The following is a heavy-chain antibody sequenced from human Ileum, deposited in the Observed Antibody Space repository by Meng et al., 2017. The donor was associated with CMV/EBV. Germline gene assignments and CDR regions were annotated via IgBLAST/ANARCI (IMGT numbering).Heavy chain of an antibody. CDR3: AKVSHFDSGANYDFWSGYQWYFDY. CDR2: INGDGSSI. V-gene: IGHV3-23*01. CDR1: GFTFSNYN. D-gene: IGHD3-3*01. J-gene: IGHJ4*02. Sequence: GESLKISCAASGFTFSNYNMNWVRQAPGKGLEWVSNINGDGSSIYHADSVKGRFTISRDNSKNTLYLQMNGLRAEDAAVYYCAKVSHFDSGANYDFWSGYQWYFDYWGQGALVTVSS.